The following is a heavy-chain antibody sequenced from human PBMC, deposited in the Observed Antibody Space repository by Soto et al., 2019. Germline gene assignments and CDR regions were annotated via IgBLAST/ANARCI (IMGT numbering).Heavy chain of an antibody. V-gene: IGHV1-69*12. J-gene: IGHJ4*02. CDR1: GGTFSSYA. CDR2: IIPIFGTA. Sequence: QVQLVQSGAEVKKPGSSVKVSCKASGGTFSSYAISWVRQAPGQGLEWMGGIIPIFGTANYAQKFQGRVTITADESTSTADMELSSLRSEDTAVYYCARQRSSGWKYYFDYWGQGTLVTVSS. CDR3: ARQRSSGWKYYFDY. D-gene: IGHD6-19*01.